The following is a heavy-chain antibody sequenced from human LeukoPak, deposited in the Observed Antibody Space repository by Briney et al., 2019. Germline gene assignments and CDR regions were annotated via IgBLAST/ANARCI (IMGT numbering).Heavy chain of an antibody. V-gene: IGHV2-5*01. CDR3: AHTGPGYYTADS. Sequence: SGPTLVNPTQTLTLTCTFSGFSLSTSGVGVGWIRQRPGKALEWLALIYWNDDKRYSTSLKSRLTITKDSSKNQVVLKMTNMDPVDTATYYCAHTGPGYYTADSWGQGTLVTVSS. D-gene: IGHD3/OR15-3a*01. CDR1: GFSLSTSGVG. CDR2: IYWNDDK. J-gene: IGHJ4*02.